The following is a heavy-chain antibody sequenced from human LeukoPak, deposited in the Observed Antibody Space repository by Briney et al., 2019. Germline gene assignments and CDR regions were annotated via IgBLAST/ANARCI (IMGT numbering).Heavy chain of an antibody. CDR2: INPNSGGT. Sequence: ASVKVSCKASGYTITGYYVHWVRQAPGQGLEWMGWINPNSGGTNYAQKFQGSVTMTRDTSISTAYMELRRLYSDDTAVYYCARDRRSNSGWSVGGPDYWGQGTLVTVSS. D-gene: IGHD6-19*01. CDR3: ARDRRSNSGWSVGGPDY. CDR1: GYTITGYY. V-gene: IGHV1-2*02. J-gene: IGHJ4*02.